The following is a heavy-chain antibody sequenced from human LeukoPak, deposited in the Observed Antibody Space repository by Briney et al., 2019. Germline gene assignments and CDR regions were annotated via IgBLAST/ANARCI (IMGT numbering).Heavy chain of an antibody. V-gene: IGHV3-53*01. CDR1: GFTVSSSY. Sequence: GGSLRLSCAASGFTVSSSYMSWVRQAPGRGLEWVSLIYSGGITYYSDSVKGRFTVSRDMSKNTLYLQINSLRAEDTAVYYCARVRSYFTYYFDSWGQGIMVTVSS. CDR3: ARVRSYFTYYFDS. J-gene: IGHJ4*02. CDR2: IYSGGIT. D-gene: IGHD3-10*01.